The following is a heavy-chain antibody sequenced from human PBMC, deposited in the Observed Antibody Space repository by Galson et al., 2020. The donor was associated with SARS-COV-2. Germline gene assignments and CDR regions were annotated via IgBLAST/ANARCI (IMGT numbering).Heavy chain of an antibody. CDR3: AREGCSSTSCYADYYYGMDV. D-gene: IGHD2-2*01. J-gene: IGHJ6*02. Sequence: SVKVSCKAPGGTFSSYATSWVRQAPGQGLEWRGGIIPIFGTANYAQKFQGRVTITAAESTSTAYMELSSLRSEDTAVYYGAREGCSSTSCYADYYYGMDVWGQGTTVTVSS. V-gene: IGHV1-69*13. CDR1: GGTFSSYA. CDR2: IIPIFGTA.